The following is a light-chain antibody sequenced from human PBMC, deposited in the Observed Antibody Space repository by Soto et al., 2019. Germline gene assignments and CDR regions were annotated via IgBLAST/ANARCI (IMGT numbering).Light chain of an antibody. J-gene: IGKJ5*01. Sequence: EIVLTQSPATLSLSPGERATLSCRASQSVSNFLAWYLQRPGQAPRLLIFDASKRAAGVPARFSGSGSGTDFTLTISILDPEDFAVYYCQQRSSWPITFGQGTRLEIK. V-gene: IGKV3-11*01. CDR3: QQRSSWPIT. CDR1: QSVSNF. CDR2: DAS.